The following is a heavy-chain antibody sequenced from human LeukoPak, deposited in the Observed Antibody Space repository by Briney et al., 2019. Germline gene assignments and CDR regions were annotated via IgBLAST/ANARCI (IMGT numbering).Heavy chain of an antibody. D-gene: IGHD6-19*01. CDR2: ISPSGGST. V-gene: IGHV3-23*01. CDR1: GFTFTSYA. J-gene: IGHJ2*01. CDR3: AKEPTSRGSGRGYFDL. Sequence: GGSLRLSCAASGFTFTSYAMSWVRQAPGKGLEWVSAISPSGGSTYHPDSVKGRFTISRDNSKNTLYLQVNSLRAEDTAVYFCAKEPTSRGSGRGYFDLWGRGTLVTVSS.